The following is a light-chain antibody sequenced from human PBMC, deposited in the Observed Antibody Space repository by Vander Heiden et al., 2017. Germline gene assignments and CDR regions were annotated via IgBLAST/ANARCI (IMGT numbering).Light chain of an antibody. J-gene: IGKJ1*01. Sequence: EIVMTQSPATLSVSPGERATLSCRASQSVSSNLAWYQQKPVQAPRLLIYGASTRATGIPARFTGTGSGTEFTLTISSLQSEDFAVYYCQQDNNWSKTFGQGTKVEIK. CDR1: QSVSSN. V-gene: IGKV3-15*01. CDR3: QQDNNWSKT. CDR2: GAS.